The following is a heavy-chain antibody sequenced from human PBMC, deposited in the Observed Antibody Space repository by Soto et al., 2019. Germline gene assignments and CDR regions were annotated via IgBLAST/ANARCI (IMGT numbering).Heavy chain of an antibody. V-gene: IGHV3-7*03. J-gene: IGHJ4*02. D-gene: IGHD5-12*01. CDR3: ARYRDGGYDFDS. Sequence: GGSLRLSCAASGFTFNKYWMSWVRQAPGEGLEWVAKIKQDASVKGYVDSVKGRFTISRDNAENSLYLQMNSLRAEDTAVYYCARYRDGGYDFDSWGRGTLVTVSS. CDR2: IKQDASVK. CDR1: GFTFNKYW.